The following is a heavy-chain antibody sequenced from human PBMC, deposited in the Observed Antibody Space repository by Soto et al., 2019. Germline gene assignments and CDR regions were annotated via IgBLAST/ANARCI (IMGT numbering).Heavy chain of an antibody. CDR3: AMVDVYVTPSPQDV. D-gene: IGHD3-16*01. V-gene: IGHV1-18*01. J-gene: IGHJ6*02. CDR2: FSAYNGNT. CDR1: GYTFTNFG. Sequence: GASVKVSCKASGYTFTNFGISWVRQAPGQGLEWMGWFSAYNGNTNYAQNLQGRLTLTTDTSTTTAYMELRSLRSNDTAIYYCAMVDVYVTPSPQDVWGQGTTVTVSS.